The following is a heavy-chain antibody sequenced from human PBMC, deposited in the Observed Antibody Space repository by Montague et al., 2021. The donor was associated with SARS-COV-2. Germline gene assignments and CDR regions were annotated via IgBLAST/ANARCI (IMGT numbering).Heavy chain of an antibody. J-gene: IGHJ6*02. V-gene: IGHV4-34*01. CDR2: INHSANT. CDR3: ASGTYPSGSYYNRYYYGLNI. Sequence: SETLSLTCAVYGGSLSGYYWSWIRQPPEKGLEWIGEINHSANTKYNPSLKSPVTISIDTSKNLFSLKMTSVTAADTATYYCASGTYPSGSYYNRYYYGLNIWGPGTPVTVSS. D-gene: IGHD3-10*01. CDR1: GGSLSGYY.